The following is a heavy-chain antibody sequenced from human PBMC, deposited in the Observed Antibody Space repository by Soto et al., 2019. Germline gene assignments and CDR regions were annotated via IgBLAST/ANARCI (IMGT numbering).Heavy chain of an antibody. Sequence: QLVQSGAEVKRPGSSVKVSCKASGGDFLSYTISWVRQVPGQGPEWMGTIIPILDVAKNAQKFQGRVAITPDKATSTVYMELRRLRSDDTAVYYCAQMWFGELWHGMDVWGQGTTITVSS. CDR3: AQMWFGELWHGMDV. CDR2: IIPILDVA. V-gene: IGHV1-69*02. J-gene: IGHJ6*02. CDR1: GGDFLSYT. D-gene: IGHD3-10*01.